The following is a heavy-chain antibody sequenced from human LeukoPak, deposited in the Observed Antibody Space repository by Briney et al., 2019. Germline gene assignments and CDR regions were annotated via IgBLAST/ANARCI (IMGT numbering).Heavy chain of an antibody. CDR2: IKQDGSEK. CDR1: GFTFSSYW. J-gene: IGHJ4*02. CDR3: AKESSGGWYFDY. D-gene: IGHD6-19*01. Sequence: GGSLRLSFAASGFTFSSYWMSWVRQAPGKGLEWVANIKQDGSEKYYVDSVKGRFTISRDNAKNSLYLQMNSLRAEDTAVYYCAKESSGGWYFDYWGQGTLVTVSS. V-gene: IGHV3-7*01.